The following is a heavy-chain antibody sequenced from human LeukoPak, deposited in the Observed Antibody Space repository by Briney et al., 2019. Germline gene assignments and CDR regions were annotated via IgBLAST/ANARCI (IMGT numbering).Heavy chain of an antibody. V-gene: IGHV3-30*03. J-gene: IGHJ4*02. CDR3: ARARRFGELSWAPEDY. CDR2: ISYDGSNK. Sequence: PGGSLRLSCAASGFTFSSYSMNWVRQAPGKGLEWVAVISYDGSNKYYADSVKGRFTISRDNSKNTLYLQMNSLRAEDTAVYYCARARRFGELSWAPEDYWGQGTLVTVSS. CDR1: GFTFSSYS. D-gene: IGHD3-10*01.